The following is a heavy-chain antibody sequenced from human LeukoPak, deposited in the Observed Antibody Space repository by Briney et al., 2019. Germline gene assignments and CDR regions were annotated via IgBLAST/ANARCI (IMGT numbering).Heavy chain of an antibody. CDR2: IWYDGSNK. D-gene: IGHD2-15*01. J-gene: IGHJ4*02. V-gene: IGHV3-33*01. CDR1: GFTFSSYG. Sequence: AGGSLRLSRAASGFTFSSYGMHWVRQAPGKGLEWVAVIWYDGSNKYYADSVKGRFTISRDNSKNTLYLQMNSLRAEDTAVYYCARDLEVVAAKYFDYWGQETLVTVSS. CDR3: ARDLEVVAAKYFDY.